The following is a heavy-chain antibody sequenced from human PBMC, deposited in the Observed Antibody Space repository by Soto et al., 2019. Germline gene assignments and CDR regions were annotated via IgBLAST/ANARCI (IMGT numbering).Heavy chain of an antibody. CDR3: ARQGGRAAAGAYYYYGLDV. CDR2: IIPFSDTT. D-gene: IGHD6-13*01. V-gene: IGHV1-69*13. CDR1: GGTFSNYA. Sequence: SVKVSCRASGGTFSNYAFTWVRQAPGEGLEWMGEIIPFSDTTNHAQHLQGRVTITADELTDTVYMELSSLRSDDTAVYYCARQGGRAAAGAYYYYGLDVWGQGTTVTVSS. J-gene: IGHJ6*02.